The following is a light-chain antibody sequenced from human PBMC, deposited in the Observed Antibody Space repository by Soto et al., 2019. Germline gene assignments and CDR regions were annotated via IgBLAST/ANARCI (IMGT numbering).Light chain of an antibody. CDR1: SSNIGNNS. V-gene: IGLV1-51*01. CDR2: DNN. Sequence: QSVLTQPPSVSAAPGQKVTISCSGSSSNIGNNSVSWYQQLPGTAPNLLIYDNNKRPSGIPDRFSGSKSGTSATLGITGLQTGDEADYYCGTWRSSLGDVVFGGGTKLTVL. J-gene: IGLJ2*01. CDR3: GTWRSSLGDVV.